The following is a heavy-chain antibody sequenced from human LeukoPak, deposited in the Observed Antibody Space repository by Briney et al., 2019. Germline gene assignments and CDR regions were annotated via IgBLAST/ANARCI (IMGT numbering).Heavy chain of an antibody. CDR2: IKQDGGEK. Sequence: PGGSLRLSCAASGFSFSSYGMSWVRQAPGKGPEWVANIKQDGGEKYHVDSVKGRFTISRDNAKNSLYLQMNSLRVEDTAVYYCAREDHSNYNYWGQGTLVTVSS. D-gene: IGHD4-11*01. CDR1: GFSFSSYG. J-gene: IGHJ4*02. V-gene: IGHV3-7*01. CDR3: AREDHSNYNY.